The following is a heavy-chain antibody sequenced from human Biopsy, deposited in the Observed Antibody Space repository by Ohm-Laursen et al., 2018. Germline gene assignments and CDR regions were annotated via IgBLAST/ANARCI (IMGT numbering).Heavy chain of an antibody. CDR1: GFTFGHYA. D-gene: IGHD6-19*01. Sequence: SLRLSCAASGFTFGHYAMHWVRQAPGKGLKWLSLIWYDGTNEDYADSVKGRFTISRDNSKNTLYLQINTLTLEDTAFYYCARGLSSGWYGYFDVWGRGTLVTVSS. CDR3: ARGLSSGWYGYFDV. V-gene: IGHV3-33*04. J-gene: IGHJ2*01. CDR2: IWYDGTNE.